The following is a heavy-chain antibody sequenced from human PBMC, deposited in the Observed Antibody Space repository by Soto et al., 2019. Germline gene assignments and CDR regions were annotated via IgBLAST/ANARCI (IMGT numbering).Heavy chain of an antibody. Sequence: GGSLRLSCAASGFTFSSYGMHWVRQAPGKGLEWVAVISYDGSNKYYADSVKGRFTISRDNSKNTLYLQMNSLRAEDTAVYYCAKDHYNSSSSFLGQSGWGQGTLVTVSS. V-gene: IGHV3-30*18. CDR3: AKDHYNSSSSFLGQSG. CDR1: GFTFSSYG. J-gene: IGHJ4*02. D-gene: IGHD6-6*01. CDR2: ISYDGSNK.